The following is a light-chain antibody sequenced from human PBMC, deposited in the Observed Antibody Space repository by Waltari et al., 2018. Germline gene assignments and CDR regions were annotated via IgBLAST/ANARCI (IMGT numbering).Light chain of an antibody. CDR1: SSHLGNYF. V-gene: IGLV1-51*01. Sequence: QSVLTQPPSVSAAPGQKVTIPCSGSSSHLGNYFVSLYRQLPRATPKILIYENKKRPSGIPDRCSASKSGTSATLDITGLQIGDEADYYCATWDNSLTAVVFGGGTKLTVL. CDR3: ATWDNSLTAVV. J-gene: IGLJ2*01. CDR2: ENK.